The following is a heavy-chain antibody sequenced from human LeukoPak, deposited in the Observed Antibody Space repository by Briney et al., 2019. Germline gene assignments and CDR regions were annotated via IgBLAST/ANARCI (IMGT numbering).Heavy chain of an antibody. J-gene: IGHJ3*02. V-gene: IGHV4-39*07. CDR3: ARSRHGYRSRAFDI. D-gene: IGHD5-24*01. Sequence: SETLSLTCIVSGGSISSSSYYWGWIRQPPGKGLEWIGSIYYSGSTNYNPSLKSRVTISVDTSKNQFSLKLSSVTAADTAVYYCARSRHGYRSRAFDIWGQGTMVTVSS. CDR2: IYYSGST. CDR1: GGSISSSSYY.